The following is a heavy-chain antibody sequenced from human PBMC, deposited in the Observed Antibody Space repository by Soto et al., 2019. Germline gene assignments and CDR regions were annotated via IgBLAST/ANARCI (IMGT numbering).Heavy chain of an antibody. D-gene: IGHD3-10*01. Sequence: EVQLLESGGDLVQPGGSLRLSCAASGFTFSSYAMSWVRQAPGKGLEWVSGISGSGGSTYYADSVKGRFTISRDNPKNTLYLQMNSLRAEDTAVYYCAKDYILRGVNLFDYWGQGTLVTVSS. CDR2: ISGSGGST. J-gene: IGHJ4*02. CDR3: AKDYILRGVNLFDY. CDR1: GFTFSSYA. V-gene: IGHV3-23*01.